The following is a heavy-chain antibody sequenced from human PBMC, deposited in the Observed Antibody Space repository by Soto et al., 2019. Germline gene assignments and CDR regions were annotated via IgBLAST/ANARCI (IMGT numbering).Heavy chain of an antibody. D-gene: IGHD3-10*01. CDR2: INPNSGGT. Sequence: GASVKVSCKASGYTFTGYYMHWVRQAPGQGLEWMGWINPNSGGTNYAQKFQGWVTMTRDTSISTAYMELSRLRSDDTAVYYCARDSSITMGRGVTYYFDYWGQGTLVTVSS. J-gene: IGHJ4*02. CDR3: ARDSSITMGRGVTYYFDY. CDR1: GYTFTGYY. V-gene: IGHV1-2*04.